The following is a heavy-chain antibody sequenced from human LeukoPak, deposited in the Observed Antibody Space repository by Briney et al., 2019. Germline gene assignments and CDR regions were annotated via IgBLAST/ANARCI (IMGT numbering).Heavy chain of an antibody. J-gene: IGHJ4*02. D-gene: IGHD3-3*01. CDR1: GFSISSGGYY. Sequence: SETLSLTCTVSGFSISSGGYYWSWIRQPPGKGLEWIGYIYHSGSTYYNPSLKSRVTISVDRSKNQFSLKLSSVTAADTAVYYCARFDPISVPFWSGYSSFDYWGPGTLVTVSS. CDR2: IYHSGST. V-gene: IGHV4-30-2*01. CDR3: ARFDPISVPFWSGYSSFDY.